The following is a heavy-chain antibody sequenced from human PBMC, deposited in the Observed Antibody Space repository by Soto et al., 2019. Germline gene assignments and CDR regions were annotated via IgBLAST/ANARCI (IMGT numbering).Heavy chain of an antibody. V-gene: IGHV4-4*02. CDR1: CASISSDNR. CDR3: AKKVPAALRLYYFFGLDV. CDR2: IAQSGTT. D-gene: IGHD2-15*01. Sequence: SETLSLTCALSCASISSDNRWTWVRQPPGGGLEWIGEIAQSGTTKYNPSLASRVTISVDKSKNQFSLRLTSMTAADTAVYYCAKKVPAALRLYYFFGLDVWGQGTTVTVSS. J-gene: IGHJ6*02.